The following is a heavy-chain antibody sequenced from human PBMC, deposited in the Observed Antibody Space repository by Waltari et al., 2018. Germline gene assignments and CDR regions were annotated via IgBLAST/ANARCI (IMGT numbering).Heavy chain of an antibody. CDR3: ARYVIVAAAGTKGYFDY. V-gene: IGHV4-39*07. CDR2: IYYSGST. D-gene: IGHD6-13*01. CDR1: GGSISSSSYY. Sequence: QLQLQESGPGLVKPSETLSLTCTVSGGSISSSSYYWGWIRQPPGKGLEWIGSIYYSGSTYYNPSLKSRVTRSVDTSKNQFSLKLSSVTAADTAVYYCARYVIVAAAGTKGYFDYWGQGTLVTVSS. J-gene: IGHJ4*02.